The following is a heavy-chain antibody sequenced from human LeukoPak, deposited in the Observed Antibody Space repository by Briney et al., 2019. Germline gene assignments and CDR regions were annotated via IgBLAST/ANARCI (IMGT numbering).Heavy chain of an antibody. J-gene: IGHJ4*02. D-gene: IGHD2-15*01. V-gene: IGHV3-30-3*01. CDR1: GFTFSSYA. CDR2: ISYDGSNK. Sequence: GGSLRLSCAASGFTFSSYAMHWVRQAPGKGLEWVAVISYDGSNKYYADSVKGRFTISRDNSKNTLYLQMNSLRAEDTAVHYCARDEVAALDYWGQGTLVTVSS. CDR3: ARDEVAALDY.